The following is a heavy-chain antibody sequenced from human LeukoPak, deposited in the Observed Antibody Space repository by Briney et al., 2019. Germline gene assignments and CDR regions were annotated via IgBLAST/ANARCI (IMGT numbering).Heavy chain of an antibody. CDR3: AEDSGSSWQRFDY. CDR2: ISWNSGSI. Sequence: GGSLRLSCAASGFTVSSNYMSWVRQAPGKGLEWVSGISWNSGSIGYADSVKGRFTISRDNAKSSLYLQMNSLRAEDTALYYCAEDSGSSWQRFDYWGQGTLVTVSS. V-gene: IGHV3-9*01. CDR1: GFTVSSNY. D-gene: IGHD6-13*01. J-gene: IGHJ4*02.